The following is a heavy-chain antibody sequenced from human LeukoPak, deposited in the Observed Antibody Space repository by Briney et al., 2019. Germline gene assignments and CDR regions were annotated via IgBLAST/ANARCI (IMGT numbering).Heavy chain of an antibody. Sequence: SETLSLTCAVSGYSISSGYYWGWIRQPPGKGLEWVGSVYHTGNTYYNPSLKSRVTISVDTSKNQFSLKLSSVTAADMALYYCARDQPYFDSWGQGALVTVSS. CDR3: ARDQPYFDS. V-gene: IGHV4-38-2*02. CDR1: GYSISSGYY. CDR2: VYHTGNT. J-gene: IGHJ4*02.